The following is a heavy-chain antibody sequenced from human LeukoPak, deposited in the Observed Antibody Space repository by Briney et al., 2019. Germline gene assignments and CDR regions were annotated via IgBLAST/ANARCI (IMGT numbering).Heavy chain of an antibody. V-gene: IGHV4-31*03. CDR1: GGSISSGGYY. CDR2: IYYSGST. Sequence: PSQTLSLTCTVSGGSISSGGYYWSWIRQHPGKGLEWIGYIYYSGSTYYNPSLKSRVTISVDTSKNQFSLKLSSVTAADTVVYYCARVKGYYYDSSGYYYVDYWGQGTLVTVSS. CDR3: ARVKGYYYDSSGYYYVDY. D-gene: IGHD3-22*01. J-gene: IGHJ4*02.